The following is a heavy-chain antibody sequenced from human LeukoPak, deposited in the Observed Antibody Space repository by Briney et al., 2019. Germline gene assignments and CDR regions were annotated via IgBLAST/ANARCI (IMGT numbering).Heavy chain of an antibody. CDR1: GGSISSYY. CDR2: IYYSGST. Sequence: SETLSLICTVSGGSISSYYWSWIRQPPGKGLEWIGYIYYSGSTNYNPSLKSRVTISVDTSKNQFSLKLSSVTAADTAVYYCARAYYDSSGYRRYFDLWGRGTLVTVSS. J-gene: IGHJ2*01. D-gene: IGHD3-22*01. V-gene: IGHV4-59*01. CDR3: ARAYYDSSGYRRYFDL.